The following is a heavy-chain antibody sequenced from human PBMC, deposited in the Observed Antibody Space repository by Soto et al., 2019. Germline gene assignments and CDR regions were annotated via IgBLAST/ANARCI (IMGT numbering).Heavy chain of an antibody. D-gene: IGHD1-1*01. CDR3: ARDRGTPLYYFDY. Sequence: PGGSLRLSCAASGFTFSSYRMHWVRQAPGKGLEWVAVIWYDGSNKYYADSVKGRFTISRDNSKNTLYLQMNSLRAEDTAVYYCARDRGTPLYYFDYWGQGTLVTVSS. J-gene: IGHJ4*02. CDR2: IWYDGSNK. CDR1: GFTFSSYR. V-gene: IGHV3-33*01.